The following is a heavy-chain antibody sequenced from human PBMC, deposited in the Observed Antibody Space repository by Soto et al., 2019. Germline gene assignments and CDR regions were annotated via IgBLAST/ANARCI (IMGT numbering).Heavy chain of an antibody. CDR1: GFTFSSYS. CDR2: ISSGGEYT. D-gene: IGHD3-10*01. Sequence: EVQLVESGGGLVKPGGSLRLSCVVSGFTFSSYSMNWVRKAPGTGLEWVSSISSGGEYTYYADSVKGRFTISRDNAKNSVYLQMNSLTAEDTALYYCARDFKESQYYYYCMDVWGKGTTGTVSS. V-gene: IGHV3-21*06. CDR3: ARDFKESQYYYYCMDV. J-gene: IGHJ6*03.